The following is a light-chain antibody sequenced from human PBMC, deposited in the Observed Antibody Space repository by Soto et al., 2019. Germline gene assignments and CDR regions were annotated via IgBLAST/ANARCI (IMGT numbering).Light chain of an antibody. CDR3: QQYNSYSPWT. V-gene: IGKV1-5*01. Sequence: DIQITQSPSTLSASVGDRVTITCRASQSISSWLAWYQQKPVKAPKLLIYDASSLESGVPSRFSGSGSGTEFTLTISSLKPDDFATYYCQQYNSYSPWTFGQGTKVDIK. J-gene: IGKJ1*01. CDR2: DAS. CDR1: QSISSW.